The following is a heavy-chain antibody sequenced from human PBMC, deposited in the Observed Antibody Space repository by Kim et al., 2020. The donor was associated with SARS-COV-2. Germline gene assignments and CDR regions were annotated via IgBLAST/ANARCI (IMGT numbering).Heavy chain of an antibody. V-gene: IGHV3-15*01. Sequence: GGSLRLSCAASGFTFSNAWMSWVRQAPGKGLEWVGRIKSKTDGGTTDYAAPVKGRFTISRDDSKNTLYLQMNSLKTEDTAVYYCTTATPTGVYYYYGMDVWGQGTTVTVSS. CDR1: GFTFSNAW. CDR3: TTATPTGVYYYYGMDV. J-gene: IGHJ6*02. CDR2: IKSKTDGGTT. D-gene: IGHD4-4*01.